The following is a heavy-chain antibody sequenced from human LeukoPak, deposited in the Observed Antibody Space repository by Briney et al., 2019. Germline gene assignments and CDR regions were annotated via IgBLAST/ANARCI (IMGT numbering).Heavy chain of an antibody. D-gene: IGHD5-24*01. CDR2: IYYSGST. CDR1: GGSISSYY. V-gene: IGHV4-59*01. CDR3: ARESPNYYFDY. J-gene: IGHJ4*02. Sequence: SETLSLTCTVSGGSISSYYWSWIRQPPGKGLEWIGYIYYSGSTNYSPSLKSRVTISVDTSKNQFSLKLSSVTAADTAVYYCARESPNYYFDYWGQGTLVTVSS.